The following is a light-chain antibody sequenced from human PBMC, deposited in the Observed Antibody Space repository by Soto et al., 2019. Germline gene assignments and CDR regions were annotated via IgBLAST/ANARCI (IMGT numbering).Light chain of an antibody. Sequence: QSVLTQPPSASGTPGQRVTISCSGSNSNIGSNTVNWYQQLPGTAPKLLIYNNNQRPSGVPDRFSGSKSGTSASLAISGLQSEVEADYYCATWDDSLNGRVFGGGTKLTVL. CDR3: ATWDDSLNGRV. J-gene: IGLJ3*02. CDR2: NNN. V-gene: IGLV1-44*01. CDR1: NSNIGSNT.